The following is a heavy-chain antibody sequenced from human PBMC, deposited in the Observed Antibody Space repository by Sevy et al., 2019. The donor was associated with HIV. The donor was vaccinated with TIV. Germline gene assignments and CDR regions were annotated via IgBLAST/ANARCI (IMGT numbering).Heavy chain of an antibody. J-gene: IGHJ6*02. CDR2: ISSSGSTI. V-gene: IGHV3-48*03. CDR1: GFTFSSYE. D-gene: IGHD6-13*01. Sequence: GGSLRLSCAASGFTFSSYEMNWVRQAPGKGLEWVSYISSSGSTIYYADSVKGRFTISRDNAKNSLYLQMNSLRAEDTAVYYCARALSTVAAAGTSYYYYYYGMDVWGQGTTVTVSS. CDR3: ARALSTVAAAGTSYYYYYYGMDV.